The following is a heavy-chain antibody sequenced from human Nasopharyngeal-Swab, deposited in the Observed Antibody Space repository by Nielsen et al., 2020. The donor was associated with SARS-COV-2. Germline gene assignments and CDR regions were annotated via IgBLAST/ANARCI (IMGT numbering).Heavy chain of an antibody. J-gene: IGHJ4*02. V-gene: IGHV1-18*01. CDR3: ARDPRGPDY. CDR2: ISAYNGRT. D-gene: IGHD6-25*01. Sequence: VGQAPGQGLEWMGWISAYNGRTYYAQKFQGRVTMTTDTSTSTAYMDLRSLRSDDTAVYYCARDPRGPDYWGQGTLVTVSS.